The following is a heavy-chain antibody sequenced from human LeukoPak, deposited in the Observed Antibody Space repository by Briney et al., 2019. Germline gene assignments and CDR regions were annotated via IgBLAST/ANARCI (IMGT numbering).Heavy chain of an antibody. Sequence: SETLSLTCAVYGGSFSGYYWSWIRQPPGKGLEWIGEINHSGSTNYNPSLSSRVTVSLDTSKNQVSLKLTSVTAADTAVYYCARHSMLSSTYFGVSDIWGQGTTVTVSS. CDR2: INHSGST. D-gene: IGHD6-13*01. CDR1: GGSFSGYY. J-gene: IGHJ3*02. CDR3: ARHSMLSSTYFGVSDI. V-gene: IGHV4-34*01.